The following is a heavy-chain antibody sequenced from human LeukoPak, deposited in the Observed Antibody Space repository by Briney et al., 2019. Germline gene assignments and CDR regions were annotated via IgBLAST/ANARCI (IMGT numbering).Heavy chain of an antibody. D-gene: IGHD2-15*01. V-gene: IGHV4-4*02. J-gene: IGHJ4*02. Sequence: SETLSLTCAVSGDSISSNYWWTWVRQSPGKGLQWVGAISNSGTTKYNPALSSRVIISLDRSKNQFSLNLRSVTVADRAVYYCTTVRGGCSSSSCYFENWGQGALVTVSP. CDR2: ISNSGTT. CDR3: TTVRGGCSSSSCYFEN. CDR1: GDSISSNYW.